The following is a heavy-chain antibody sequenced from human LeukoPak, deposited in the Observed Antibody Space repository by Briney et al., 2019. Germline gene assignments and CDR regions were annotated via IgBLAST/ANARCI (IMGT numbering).Heavy chain of an antibody. CDR3: ARDCGGSCFTPDFDY. Sequence: PGGSLRLSCAASGFTFSDYYMSWIRQAPGKGLEWVSHISSSSSYTNYADSVKGRFTISRDNAKNSLYLQMNSLRAEDTAVYYCARDCGGSCFTPDFDYWGQGTLVTVSS. V-gene: IGHV3-11*06. CDR2: ISSSSSYT. J-gene: IGHJ4*02. CDR1: GFTFSDYY. D-gene: IGHD2-15*01.